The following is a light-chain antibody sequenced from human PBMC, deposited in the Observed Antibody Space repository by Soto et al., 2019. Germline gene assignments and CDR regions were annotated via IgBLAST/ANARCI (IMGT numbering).Light chain of an antibody. CDR2: EVS. CDR3: SSCAGSNTFVV. J-gene: IGLJ2*01. V-gene: IGLV2-8*01. CDR1: SSDVGGYNY. Sequence: QSALTQPASVSGSPGQSITISCTGTSSDVGGYNYVSWYQQHPGKAPKLMIYEVSKRPSGVPDRFSGYKSGNTASLIVSGLQAEDEADYYCSSCAGSNTFVVFGGGTQLTVL.